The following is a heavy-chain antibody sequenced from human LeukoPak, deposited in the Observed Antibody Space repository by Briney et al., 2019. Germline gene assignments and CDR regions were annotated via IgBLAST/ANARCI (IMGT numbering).Heavy chain of an antibody. CDR2: ISSSSSYI. Sequence: PGGSLRLSCAASGFTFSSYSMNWVRQAPGKGLEWVSSISSSSSYIYYADSVKGRFAISRDNAKNSLYLQMNSLRAEDTAVYYCAREAGGDTAMDPGWFDPWGQGTLVTVSS. D-gene: IGHD5-18*01. V-gene: IGHV3-21*01. CDR1: GFTFSSYS. J-gene: IGHJ5*02. CDR3: AREAGGDTAMDPGWFDP.